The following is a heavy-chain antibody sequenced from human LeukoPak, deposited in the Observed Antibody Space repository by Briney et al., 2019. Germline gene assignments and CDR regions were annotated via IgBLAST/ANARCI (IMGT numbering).Heavy chain of an antibody. CDR2: ISSSTSYI. J-gene: IGHJ4*02. D-gene: IGHD4-17*01. CDR1: GFTFSSYS. V-gene: IGHV3-21*01. Sequence: GGSLRLSCAASGFTFSSYSMNWIRQAPGKGLEWVSSISSSTSYIYYADSVKGRFTISKDNAKNSLYLQMNSLRAEDTAVYYCARAGGSTVPHSDYWGQGTLVTVSS. CDR3: ARAGGSTVPHSDY.